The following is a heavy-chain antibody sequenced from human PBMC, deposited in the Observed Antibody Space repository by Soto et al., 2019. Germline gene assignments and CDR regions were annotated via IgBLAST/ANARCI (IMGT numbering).Heavy chain of an antibody. CDR1: RFTFSSHS. V-gene: IGHV3-21*01. D-gene: IGHD3-3*01. CDR2: IASNSIYI. J-gene: IGHJ4*02. Sequence: GGSLRLSCAASRFTFSSHSLSWVRQAPGKGLEWVSYIASNSIYIYYADSVKGRFTVSRDNAKNSLFLQMNSLRAEDTAVYFCAAQSIYDFWSGYQTPFDFWGQGTLVTVSS. CDR3: AAQSIYDFWSGYQTPFDF.